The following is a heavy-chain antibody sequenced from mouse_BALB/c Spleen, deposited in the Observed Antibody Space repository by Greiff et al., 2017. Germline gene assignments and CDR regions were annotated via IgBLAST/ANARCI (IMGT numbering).Heavy chain of an antibody. CDR2: IWAGGST. J-gene: IGHJ1*01. Sequence: VQLQQSGPGLVAPSQSLSITCTVSGFSLTSYGVHWVRQPPGKGLEWLGVIWAGGSTNYNSALMSRLSISKDNSKSQVFLKMNSLQTDDTAMYYCARGYYDYDGWYFDVWGAGTTVTVSS. D-gene: IGHD2-4*01. V-gene: IGHV2-9*02. CDR1: GFSLTSYG. CDR3: ARGYYDYDGWYFDV.